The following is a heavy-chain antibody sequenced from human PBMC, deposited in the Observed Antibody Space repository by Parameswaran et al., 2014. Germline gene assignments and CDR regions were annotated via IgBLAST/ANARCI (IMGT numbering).Heavy chain of an antibody. D-gene: IGHD2-15*01. J-gene: IGHJ4*02. CDR3: ARDIVVVVAATRGFDY. V-gene: IGHV6-1*01. CDR2: TYYRSKWYN. Sequence: WIRQSPSRGLEWLGRTYYRSKWYNDYAVSVKSRITINPDTSKNQFSLQLNSVTPEDTAAYYCARDIVVVVAATRGFDYWGQGTLVTVSS.